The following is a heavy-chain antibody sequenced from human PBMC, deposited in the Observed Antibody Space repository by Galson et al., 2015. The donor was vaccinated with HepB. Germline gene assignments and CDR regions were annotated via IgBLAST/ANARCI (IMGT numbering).Heavy chain of an antibody. CDR2: MYNDGSEI. CDR3: ARDLSTGKISGVLDY. Sequence: SLRLSCAASGFSFSIHGIHWIRQAPGKGLEWVAVMYNDGSEIYYRDSVKGRFTLFRDKPKSTLYLQMSSLRVEDTAVYYCARDLSTGKISGVLDYWGQGTLVTVS. V-gene: IGHV3-33*01. J-gene: IGHJ4*02. CDR1: GFSFSIHG. D-gene: IGHD2-15*01.